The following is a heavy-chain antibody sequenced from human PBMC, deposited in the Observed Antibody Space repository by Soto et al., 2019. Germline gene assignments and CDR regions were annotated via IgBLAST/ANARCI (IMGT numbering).Heavy chain of an antibody. CDR1: GFTVSSNY. J-gene: IGHJ6*02. CDR3: AREFAVPAATGGVVYYYYGMDV. D-gene: IGHD2-2*01. CDR2: IYSGGST. Sequence: EVQLVESGGGLVQPGGSLRLSCAASGFTVSSNYMSWVRQAPGKGLEWVSVIYSGGSTYYADSVKGRFTISRHNSKNTLFLKMNSLRAEDTAVYYGAREFAVPAATGGVVYYYYGMDVWGQGATVTVSS. V-gene: IGHV3-53*04.